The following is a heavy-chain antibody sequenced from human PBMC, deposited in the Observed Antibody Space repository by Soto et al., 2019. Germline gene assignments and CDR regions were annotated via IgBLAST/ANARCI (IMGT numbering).Heavy chain of an antibody. CDR1: GFTFSSYA. V-gene: IGHV3-30-3*01. CDR3: ARDLGYYYDSSGGDY. D-gene: IGHD3-22*01. CDR2: ISYDGSNK. J-gene: IGHJ4*02. Sequence: QVQLVESGGGVVQPGRSLRLSCAASGFTFSSYAMHWVRQAPGKGLEWVAVISYDGSNKYYADSVKGRFTISRDNSKNRLDLQMNRLRAEDTAVYYCARDLGYYYDSSGGDYWSQGTLVTVSS.